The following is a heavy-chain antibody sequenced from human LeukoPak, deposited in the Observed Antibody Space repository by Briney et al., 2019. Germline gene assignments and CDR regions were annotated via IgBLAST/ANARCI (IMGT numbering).Heavy chain of an antibody. CDR2: INPNSGGT. Sequence: GASVKVSCKASGYTFTAYYMHWVRQAPGQGLEWMGWINPNSGGTNYAQKFQGWVTMTRDTSISTAYMELSRLRSDDTAVYYCARKAVAGTGAFDIWGQGTMVTVSS. J-gene: IGHJ3*02. CDR3: ARKAVAGTGAFDI. CDR1: GYTFTAYY. V-gene: IGHV1-2*04. D-gene: IGHD6-19*01.